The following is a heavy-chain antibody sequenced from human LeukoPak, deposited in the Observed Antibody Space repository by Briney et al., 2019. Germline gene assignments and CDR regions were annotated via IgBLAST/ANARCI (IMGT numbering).Heavy chain of an antibody. CDR3: ARDLGPLGLRSGWFDP. CDR1: GYTFTSYY. Sequence: ASVKVSCKASGYTFTSYYMHWVRQAPGQGLEWMGIINPSGGSTSYAQKFQGRVTMTRDTSISTAYMELSRLRSDDTAVYYCARDLGPLGLRSGWFDPWGQGTLVTVSS. D-gene: IGHD7-27*01. CDR2: INPSGGST. J-gene: IGHJ5*02. V-gene: IGHV1-46*01.